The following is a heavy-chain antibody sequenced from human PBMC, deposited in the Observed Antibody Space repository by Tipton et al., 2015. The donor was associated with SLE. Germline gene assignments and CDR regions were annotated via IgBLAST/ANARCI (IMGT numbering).Heavy chain of an antibody. CDR2: ISWNSGSI. CDR3: ASSGGFY. CDR1: GFTFDDYA. J-gene: IGHJ4*02. V-gene: IGHV3-9*01. Sequence: SLRLSCAASGFTFDDYAMHWVRQAPGKGLEWVSGISWNSGSIGYADSVKGRFTISRDNAKNSLYLQMNSLRAEDTAVYYCASSGGFYWGQGTLVTVSS. D-gene: IGHD3-16*01.